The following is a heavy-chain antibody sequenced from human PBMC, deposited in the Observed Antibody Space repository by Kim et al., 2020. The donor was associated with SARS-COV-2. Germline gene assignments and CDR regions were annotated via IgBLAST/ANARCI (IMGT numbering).Heavy chain of an antibody. CDR2: IYYSGSI. D-gene: IGHD6-6*01. CDR1: GGSISSSDYY. Sequence: SETLSLTCSVSGGSISSSDYYWGWIRQPPGKGLEWIGTIYYSGSIYQNPPLKSRVTLSVDTSKNQFSLKLSSVTAADTAVYYCARHEYGSPPDDHWGQGILVSVSS. V-gene: IGHV4-39*01. J-gene: IGHJ4*02. CDR3: ARHEYGSPPDDH.